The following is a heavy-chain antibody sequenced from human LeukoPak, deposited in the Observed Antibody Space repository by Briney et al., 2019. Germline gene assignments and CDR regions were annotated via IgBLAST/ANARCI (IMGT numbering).Heavy chain of an antibody. CDR3: ARSSGWYTGFDY. J-gene: IGHJ4*02. CDR2: ISSSGSSI. V-gene: IGHV3-48*03. Sequence: GGSLRLSCAASGFAFSSYEMNWVRQAPGKGLEWVSYISSSGSSIYYADSVKGRFTISRDNAKNSLYLQMDSLRAEDTAVYYCARSSGWYTGFDYWGQGSLVAVSS. CDR1: GFAFSSYE. D-gene: IGHD6-19*01.